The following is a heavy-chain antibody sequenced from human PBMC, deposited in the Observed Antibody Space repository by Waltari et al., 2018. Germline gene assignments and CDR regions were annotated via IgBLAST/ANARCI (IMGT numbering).Heavy chain of an antibody. D-gene: IGHD2-8*02. CDR2: IYHDGTT. J-gene: IGHJ5*02. V-gene: IGHV4-38-2*01. CDR3: TRQTLGYCTSAACRRLEA. CDR1: GYAINSGFY. Sequence: QVQLQESGPRLVKPSETLSLTCDVSGYAINSGFYWGWFRQAPEKGLEWIATIYHDGTTFYNPSLTCRVTTSMDTSKNQISLNLKSVTAADTAVYYCTRQTLGYCTSAACRRLEAWGQGTLVTVSS.